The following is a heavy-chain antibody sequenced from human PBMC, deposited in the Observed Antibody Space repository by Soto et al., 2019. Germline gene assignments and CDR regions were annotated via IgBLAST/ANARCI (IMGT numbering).Heavy chain of an antibody. CDR2: INPNSGGT. J-gene: IGHJ4*02. V-gene: IGHV1-2*02. D-gene: IGHD1-7*01. CDR3: ASGTGTTSEASY. Sequence: ASVKVSCKASGYTFTGYYMHWVRQAPGQGLEWMGWINPNSGGTNYAQKFQGRVTMTRGTXXSXXXMXLXXLRXDXTAVYYCASGTGTTSEASYWGQGTLVTVSS. CDR1: GYTFTGYY.